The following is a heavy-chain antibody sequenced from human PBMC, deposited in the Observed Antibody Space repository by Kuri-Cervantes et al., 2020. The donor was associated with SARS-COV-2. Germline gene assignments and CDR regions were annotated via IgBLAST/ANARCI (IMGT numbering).Heavy chain of an antibody. Sequence: ASVKVSCKASGYTFTSYYMHWVRQAPGQGLEWMGIINPSGGSTNYAQKFQGRVTITADESTSTAYMELSSLRSEDTAVYYCARETEYSSSYHYYYYGMDVWGQGTTVTVSS. D-gene: IGHD6-6*01. CDR3: ARETEYSSSYHYYYYGMDV. J-gene: IGHJ6*02. V-gene: IGHV1-46*01. CDR1: GYTFTSYY. CDR2: INPSGGST.